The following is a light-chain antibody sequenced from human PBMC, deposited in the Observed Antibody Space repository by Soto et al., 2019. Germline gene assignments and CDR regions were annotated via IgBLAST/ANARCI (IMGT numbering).Light chain of an antibody. CDR2: KVS. CDR3: LQYTHCPHT. CDR1: QGLVYSNGNTF. J-gene: IGKJ2*01. V-gene: IGKV2-30*01. Sequence: DVVMTQSPLSLPVTLGQPASISCRSSQGLVYSNGNTFLDWFFQRPGQSPRRLIYKVSNRDSGVPDRFSGSGSGTDFTLHISRVEAEDVGVYYCLQYTHCPHTFGQGTKLEIK.